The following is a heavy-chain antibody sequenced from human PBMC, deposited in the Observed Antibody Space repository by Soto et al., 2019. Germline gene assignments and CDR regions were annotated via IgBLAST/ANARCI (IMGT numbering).Heavy chain of an antibody. J-gene: IGHJ6*02. D-gene: IGHD1-1*01. CDR3: ARDIALERRYDYYYYYGMDV. CDR1: GFTFSSYA. Sequence: QVQLVESGGGVVQPGRSLRLSCAASGFTFSSYAMHWVRQAPGKGLEWVAVISYDGSNKYYADSVKGRFTISRDNSKNTLYLQMNSLRAEDTAVYYCARDIALERRYDYYYYYGMDVWGQGTTFTVSS. V-gene: IGHV3-30-3*01. CDR2: ISYDGSNK.